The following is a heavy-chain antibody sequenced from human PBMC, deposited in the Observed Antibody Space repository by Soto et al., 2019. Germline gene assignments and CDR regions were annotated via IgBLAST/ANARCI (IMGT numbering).Heavy chain of an antibody. CDR3: ARDGSGSYYRYYYYYGMDV. CDR2: IYSGGST. V-gene: IGHV3-53*01. D-gene: IGHD3-10*01. J-gene: IGHJ6*02. Sequence: PGWSLRLSCASSVFTVISNYMSWVRQAPGKGLEWVSVIYSGGSTYYADSVKGRFTISRDNSKNTLYLQMNSLRAEDTAVYYCARDGSGSYYRYYYYYGMDVWGQGTTVTVSS. CDR1: VFTVISNY.